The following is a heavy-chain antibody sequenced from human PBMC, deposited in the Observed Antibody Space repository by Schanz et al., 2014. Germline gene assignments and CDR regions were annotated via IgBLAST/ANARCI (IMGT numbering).Heavy chain of an antibody. CDR2: ISDSSSYI. J-gene: IGHJ4*02. V-gene: IGHV3-21*01. CDR3: ARDRVQYSSGWYSDS. D-gene: IGHD6-19*01. Sequence: EVQLVESGGGLAQPGGSLRLSCAASGFTFSDYSMNWVRQAPGKGLEWVSSISDSSSYIYYADSVKGRFTISRDNAKNSLYLQMSSLRAEDTAVYYCARDRVQYSSGWYSDSWGQGTLVTVSS. CDR1: GFTFSDYS.